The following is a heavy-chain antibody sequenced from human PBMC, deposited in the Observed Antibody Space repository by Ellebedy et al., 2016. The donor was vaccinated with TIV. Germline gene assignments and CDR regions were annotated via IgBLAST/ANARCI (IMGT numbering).Heavy chain of an antibody. CDR1: GYTFTGYY. V-gene: IGHV1-46*01. J-gene: IGHJ3*02. CDR2: INPSGGST. D-gene: IGHD2-15*01. CDR3: ARDGHCSGGSCVDAFDI. Sequence: ASVKVSCXASGYTFTGYYMHWVRQAPGQGLEWMGIINPSGGSTSYAQKFQGRVTITRDTSASTAYMELSSLRSEDTAVYYCARDGHCSGGSCVDAFDIWGQGTMVTVSS.